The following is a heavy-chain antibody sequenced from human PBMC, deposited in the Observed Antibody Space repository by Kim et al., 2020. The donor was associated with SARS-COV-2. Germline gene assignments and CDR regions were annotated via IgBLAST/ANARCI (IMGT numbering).Heavy chain of an antibody. CDR2: IYPGDSDT. V-gene: IGHV5-51*01. D-gene: IGHD3-9*01. Sequence: GESLKISCKGSGYSFTNYWIGWVRQMPGKGLEYMGIIYPGDSDTRYSPSFQGQVTISADKSISTAYLQWSSLKAPDTAMYYCARLTAYPSFYYYSYAMDVWGQGTTVTVSS. J-gene: IGHJ6*02. CDR3: ARLTAYPSFYYYSYAMDV. CDR1: GYSFTNYW.